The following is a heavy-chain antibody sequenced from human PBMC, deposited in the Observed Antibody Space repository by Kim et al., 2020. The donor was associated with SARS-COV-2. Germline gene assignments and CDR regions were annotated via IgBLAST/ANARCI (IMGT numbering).Heavy chain of an antibody. CDR2: IIPIFGTA. V-gene: IGHV1-69*13. D-gene: IGHD1-7*01. CDR3: ARVPTGTTRGSAFDI. J-gene: IGHJ3*02. CDR1: GGTFSSYA. Sequence: SVKVSCKASGGTFSSYAISWVRQAPGQGLEWMGGIIPIFGTANYAQKFQGRVTITADESTSTAYMELSSLRSEDTAVYYCARVPTGTTRGSAFDIWGQGTMVTVSS.